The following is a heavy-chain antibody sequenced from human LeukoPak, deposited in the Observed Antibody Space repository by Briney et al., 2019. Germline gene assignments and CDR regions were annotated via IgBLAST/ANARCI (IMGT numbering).Heavy chain of an antibody. D-gene: IGHD6-13*01. CDR1: LCTFSSYA. CDR3: AKDRYSSSWYVRGLLDY. Sequence: GGVLRLSCPACLCTFSSYAMSWVRQAPGKGLEGVSAVSGSGGSTYYADSVKGRCTISRDNFKNTLYLHMNSLRAEDTAVYYCAKDRYSSSWYVRGLLDYWGQGTLVTVSS. J-gene: IGHJ4*02. V-gene: IGHV3-23*01. CDR2: VSGSGGST.